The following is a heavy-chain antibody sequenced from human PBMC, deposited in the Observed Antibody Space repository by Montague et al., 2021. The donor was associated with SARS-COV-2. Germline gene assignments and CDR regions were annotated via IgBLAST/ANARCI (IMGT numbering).Heavy chain of an antibody. D-gene: IGHD3-10*01. CDR2: INHGGST. CDR1: GGSFSGNY. CDR3: ARLGDGVVPSPILGVGPYYSYYYMDI. J-gene: IGHJ6*03. Sequence: SETLSLTCAVYGGSFSGNYWNWIRQPPGKGLEWIGEINHGGSTNYNPSLKSRPTISADTSKNQFSLKLTSVAAADTAVYYCARLGDGVVPSPILGVGPYYSYYYMDIWGKGTTVTVSS. V-gene: IGHV4-34*01.